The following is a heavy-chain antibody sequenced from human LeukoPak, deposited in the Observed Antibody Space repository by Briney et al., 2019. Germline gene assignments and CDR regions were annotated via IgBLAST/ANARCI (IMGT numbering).Heavy chain of an antibody. J-gene: IGHJ4*02. CDR2: ISSSSSYI. CDR3: ARVTVRGDYGVDY. D-gene: IGHD4-17*01. V-gene: IGHV3-21*01. Sequence: PGGSLRLSCAASGFTFSSYSMNWVRQAPGKGLEWVSSISSSSSYIYYADSVKGRFTISRDNAKNSLYLQMNSLRAEDTAVYYCARVTVRGDYGVDYWGQGTLVTVSS. CDR1: GFTFSSYS.